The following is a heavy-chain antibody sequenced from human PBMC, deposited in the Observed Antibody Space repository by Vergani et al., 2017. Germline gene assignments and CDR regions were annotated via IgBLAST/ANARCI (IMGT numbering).Heavy chain of an antibody. CDR1: GGTFSSYA. V-gene: IGHV1-69*06. J-gene: IGHJ6*02. D-gene: IGHD3-10*01. CDR2: IIPIFGTT. CDR3: AREFGRFGELGFDGMDV. Sequence: QVQLVESGGGVVQPGSSVKVSCKASGGTFSSYAISWVRQAPGQGLEWMGGIIPIFGTTNYAQKFQGRVTITADKSTSTAYMELNSLRSEDTAVYYCAREFGRFGELGFDGMDVWGQGTTVTVSS.